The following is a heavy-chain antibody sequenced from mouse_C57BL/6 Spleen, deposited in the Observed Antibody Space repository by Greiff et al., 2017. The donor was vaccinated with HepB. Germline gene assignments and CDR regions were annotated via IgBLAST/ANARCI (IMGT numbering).Heavy chain of an antibody. D-gene: IGHD1-1*01. V-gene: IGHV2-3*01. CDR2: IWGDGST. CDR1: GFSLPSYG. CDR3: AKYCSSYWYFDV. J-gene: IGHJ1*03. Sequence: VPLQQSGPGLVAPSQSLSITCTVSGFSLPSYGVSWVRQPPGKGLEWLGVIWGDGSTNYHSALISRLSISKDNAKSPGFLMLNSLQTDDTATYCSAKYCSSYWYFDVCGTGTTVTVSS.